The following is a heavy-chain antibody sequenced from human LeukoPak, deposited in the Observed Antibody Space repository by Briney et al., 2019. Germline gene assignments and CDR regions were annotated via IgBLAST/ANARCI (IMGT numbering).Heavy chain of an antibody. D-gene: IGHD3-22*01. J-gene: IGHJ4*02. CDR2: INHSGST. CDR1: SGSFSGYY. V-gene: IGHV4-34*01. Sequence: SETLSLTCAVYSGSFSGYYWSWIRQPPGKGLEWIGEINHSGSTNYNPSLKSRVTISVDTSKNQFSLKLSSVTAADTAVYYCARSRRLWSNYYDSSGYYFDYWGQGTLVTVSS. CDR3: ARSRRLWSNYYDSSGYYFDY.